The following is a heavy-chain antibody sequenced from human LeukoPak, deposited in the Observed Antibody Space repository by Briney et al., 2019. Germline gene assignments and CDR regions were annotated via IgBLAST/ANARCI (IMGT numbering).Heavy chain of an antibody. CDR1: GYSFTSYW. J-gene: IGHJ4*02. V-gene: IGHV5-51*01. CDR3: ARRGRDGYNPLDY. Sequence: GESLQISCKGSGYSFTSYWIGWVRQVPGKGLEWMGIIYPGDSDTRYSPSFQGQVTISADKSISTAYLQWSSLKASDTAMYYCARRGRDGYNPLDYWGQGTLVTVSS. CDR2: IYPGDSDT. D-gene: IGHD5-12*01.